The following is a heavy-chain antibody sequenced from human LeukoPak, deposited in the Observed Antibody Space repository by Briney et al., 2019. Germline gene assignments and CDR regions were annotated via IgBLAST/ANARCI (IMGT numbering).Heavy chain of an antibody. CDR3: AKTPSYSYGRFDY. CDR1: GFTFSSYA. CDR2: ISGSGGST. J-gene: IGHJ4*02. Sequence: GGSLRLSCAASGFTFSSYAMRWVRQAPGKGLEWVSAISGSGGSTYYADSVKGRFTISRDNSKNTLYLQMNSLRAEDTAVYYCAKTPSYSYGRFDYWGQGILVTVSS. D-gene: IGHD5-18*01. V-gene: IGHV3-23*01.